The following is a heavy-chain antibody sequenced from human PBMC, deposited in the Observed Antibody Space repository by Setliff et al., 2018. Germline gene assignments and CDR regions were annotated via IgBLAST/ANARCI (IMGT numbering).Heavy chain of an antibody. J-gene: IGHJ6*02. D-gene: IGHD6-13*01. CDR1: GGSISSYY. V-gene: IGHV4-59*01. CDR2: IYYSGST. Sequence: KPSETLSLTCTVSGGSISSYYWSWIRQPPGKRLEWIGYIYYSGSTNYNPSLESRVTISVDTSKNQFSLKLSSVTAEDTAVYYCTRVGRQLVYYYYGMDVWGQGTTVTVSS. CDR3: TRVGRQLVYYYYGMDV.